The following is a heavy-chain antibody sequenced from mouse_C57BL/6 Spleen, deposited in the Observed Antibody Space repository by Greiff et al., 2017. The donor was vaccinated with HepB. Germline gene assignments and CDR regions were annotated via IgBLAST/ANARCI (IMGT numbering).Heavy chain of an antibody. Sequence: QVQLQQSGAELVKPGASVKISCKASGYAFSSYWMNWVKQRPGKGLEWIGQIYPGDGDTNYNGKFKGKATLTADKSSSTAYMQLRSLTSEDSAVYFCARDYYGNLFDYWGQGTTLTVSS. D-gene: IGHD2-1*01. CDR1: GYAFSSYW. J-gene: IGHJ2*01. CDR3: ARDYYGNLFDY. CDR2: IYPGDGDT. V-gene: IGHV1-80*01.